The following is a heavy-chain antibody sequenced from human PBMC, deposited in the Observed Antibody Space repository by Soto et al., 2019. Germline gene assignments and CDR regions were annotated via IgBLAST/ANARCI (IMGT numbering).Heavy chain of an antibody. Sequence: SETLSLTCAVYGGSFSGYYWSWIRQPPGKGLEWIGEINHSGSTNYNPSLKSRVTISVDKSKNQFSLKLSSVTAADTAVYYCAREGVGATDYYYYGMDVWGQGTTVTVSS. CDR2: INHSGST. CDR3: AREGVGATDYYYYGMDV. D-gene: IGHD1-26*01. CDR1: GGSFSGYY. J-gene: IGHJ6*02. V-gene: IGHV4-34*01.